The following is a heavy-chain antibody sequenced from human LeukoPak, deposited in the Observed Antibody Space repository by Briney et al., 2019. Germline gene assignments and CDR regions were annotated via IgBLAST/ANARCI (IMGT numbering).Heavy chain of an antibody. CDR3: ARVLSFRFDP. Sequence: PGGSLRLSCAAAGFTFSRCWMSWVRQAPGKGLEWVANIKQDGSEKYDVDSVKGRFTISRDTAKTSLYLQMTSLTAEDTAVYYCARVLSFRFDPWGQGTLVTVSS. D-gene: IGHD2/OR15-2a*01. CDR1: GFTFSRCW. V-gene: IGHV3-7*02. CDR2: IKQDGSEK. J-gene: IGHJ5*02.